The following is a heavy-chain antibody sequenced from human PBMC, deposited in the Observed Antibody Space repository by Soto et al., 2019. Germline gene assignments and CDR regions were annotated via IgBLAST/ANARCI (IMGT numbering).Heavy chain of an antibody. CDR2: MYYSGSS. CDR1: GGSTSDKSYF. J-gene: IGHJ4*02. CDR3: ARQRLLRLKPDFDI. D-gene: IGHD2-21*02. V-gene: IGHV4-39*01. Sequence: SETLSLTCSVSGGSTSDKSYFWGWVRQSPGKGLEWIGSMYYSGSSYYNPSLKSRVAISVDTSRNQFSLKLRSVTAADTAVYFCARQRLLRLKPDFDIWGQGTLVTVSS.